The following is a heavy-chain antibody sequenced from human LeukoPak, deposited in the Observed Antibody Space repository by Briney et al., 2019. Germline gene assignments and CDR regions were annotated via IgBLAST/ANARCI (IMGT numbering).Heavy chain of an antibody. J-gene: IGHJ3*02. CDR2: IYYSGST. Sequence: PQTLSLTCTVSGGSISSGDYYWSWIRLPPGKGLEWIGYIYYSGSTYYNPSLKSRVTISVDTSKNQFSLKLSSVTAADTAVYYCARASPYYYDSSGPYDAFDIWGQGTMVTVSS. CDR1: GGSISSGDYY. CDR3: ARASPYYYDSSGPYDAFDI. V-gene: IGHV4-30-4*08. D-gene: IGHD3-22*01.